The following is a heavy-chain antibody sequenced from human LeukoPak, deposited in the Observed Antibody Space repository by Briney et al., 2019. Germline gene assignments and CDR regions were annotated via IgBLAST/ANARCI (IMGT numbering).Heavy chain of an antibody. CDR3: ARDEYYYDSSGRDHFDY. J-gene: IGHJ4*02. CDR1: GFTFSNYA. D-gene: IGHD3-22*01. V-gene: IGHV3-23*01. CDR2: VSGSGGAT. Sequence: GGSLRLSCAASGFTFSNYAMSWVRQAPGKGLEWVSGVSGSGGATYYADSVKGRFTISRDNSKNTLYLQMNSLRAEDTAVYYCARDEYYYDSSGRDHFDYWGQGTLVTVSS.